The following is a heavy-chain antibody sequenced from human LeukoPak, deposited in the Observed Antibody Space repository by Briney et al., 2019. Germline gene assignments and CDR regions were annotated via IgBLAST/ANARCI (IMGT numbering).Heavy chain of an antibody. V-gene: IGHV3-23*01. CDR2: IGGGGGSA. J-gene: IGHJ5*02. D-gene: IGHD3-10*01. CDR3: AKGYYGSGTPNWFDP. Sequence: GGSLRLSCAASGFTFSNYAMSWVRQAPGKGLEWVSTIGGGGGSAYYADSVKGRFTISRDNSKNTLYLQMNSLRAEDTAVYYCAKGYYGSGTPNWFDPWGQGTLVTVSS. CDR1: GFTFSNYA.